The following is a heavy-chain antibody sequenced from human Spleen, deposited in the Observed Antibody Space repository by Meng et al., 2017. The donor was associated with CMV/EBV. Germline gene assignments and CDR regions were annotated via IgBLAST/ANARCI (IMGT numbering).Heavy chain of an antibody. Sequence: GESLKISCAASGFTFSSFAMHWIRQAPGKGLEWVALVSYDGKTNYYADSVKGRFTGSRDSSKNTLYLQMNSLRAEDTAVYYCAREERDYDFWSGYYKFDYWGQGTLVTVSS. D-gene: IGHD3-3*01. CDR3: AREERDYDFWSGYYKFDY. CDR2: VSYDGKTN. J-gene: IGHJ4*02. CDR1: GFTFSSFA. V-gene: IGHV3-30*07.